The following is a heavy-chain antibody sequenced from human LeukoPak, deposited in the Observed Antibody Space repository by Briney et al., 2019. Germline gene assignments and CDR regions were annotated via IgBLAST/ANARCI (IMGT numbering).Heavy chain of an antibody. V-gene: IGHV3-21*01. CDR1: GFTFSSYS. CDR2: ISSSSSYI. D-gene: IGHD1-26*01. J-gene: IGHJ4*02. CDR3: ARAINAVGATTRYYFDY. Sequence: GGSLSLSCAASGFTFSSYSMNWVRQAPGKGLEWVSSISSSSSYIYYADSVKGRFTISRDNAKNSLYLQMNSLRAEDTAVYYCARAINAVGATTRYYFDYWGQGTLVTVSS.